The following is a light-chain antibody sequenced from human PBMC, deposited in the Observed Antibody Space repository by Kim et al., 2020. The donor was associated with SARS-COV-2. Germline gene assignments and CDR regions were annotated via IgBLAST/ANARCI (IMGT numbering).Light chain of an antibody. CDR3: RQYGSSLT. Sequence: WTAGERAGLAARAGKSVRSNSMGWSQQRPGQPTRLLIYGASSRATGIPDRFSGSEYGTDFALTISRREPEDFAVYYCRQYGSSLTFGGETKV. CDR2: GAS. CDR1: KSVRSNS. J-gene: IGKJ4*01. V-gene: IGKV3-20*01.